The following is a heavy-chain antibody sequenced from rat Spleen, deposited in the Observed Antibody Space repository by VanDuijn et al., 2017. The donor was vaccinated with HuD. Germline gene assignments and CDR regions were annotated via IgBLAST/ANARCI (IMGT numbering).Heavy chain of an antibody. J-gene: IGHJ3*01. CDR2: IWGDGST. V-gene: IGHV2-32*01. CDR1: GFSLTSYH. CDR3: ARDPVRGTGFAY. Sequence: QVQLKESGPGLVKPSETLSLTCTVSGFSLTSYHVSWVRQPPGKGLEWMGVIWGDGSTAYNSALKSRLSISRDTSKSQVFLKMNSLQTEDTATYYCARDPVRGTGFAYWGQGTLVTVSS. D-gene: IGHD4-3*01.